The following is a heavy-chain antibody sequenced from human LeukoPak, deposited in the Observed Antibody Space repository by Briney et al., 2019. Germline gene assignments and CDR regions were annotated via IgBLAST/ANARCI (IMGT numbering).Heavy chain of an antibody. Sequence: SVKVSCKGSGGTFSSYAISWVRQAPGQGLEWMGRIIPIFGTANYAQKFQGRVTITTDESTSTAYMELSSLRSEDTAVYYCARDLQQAPYYFDYWGQGTLVTVSS. V-gene: IGHV1-69*05. J-gene: IGHJ4*02. D-gene: IGHD5-18*01. CDR1: GGTFSSYA. CDR2: IIPIFGTA. CDR3: ARDLQQAPYYFDY.